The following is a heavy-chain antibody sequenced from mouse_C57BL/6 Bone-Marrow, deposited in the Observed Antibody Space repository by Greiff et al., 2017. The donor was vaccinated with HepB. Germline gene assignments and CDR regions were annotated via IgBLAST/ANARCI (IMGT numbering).Heavy chain of an antibody. D-gene: IGHD2-4*01. CDR3: TIYYDYSFAY. CDR1: GYSFTSYY. J-gene: IGHJ3*01. CDR2: IYPGSGNT. Sequence: QVQLQQSGPELVKPGASVKISCKASGYSFTSYYIHWVKQRPGQGLEWIGWIYPGSGNTKYNEKFKGKATLTADTSSSTAYMQLSSLTSEDSAVYYCTIYYDYSFAYWGQGTLVTVSA. V-gene: IGHV1-66*01.